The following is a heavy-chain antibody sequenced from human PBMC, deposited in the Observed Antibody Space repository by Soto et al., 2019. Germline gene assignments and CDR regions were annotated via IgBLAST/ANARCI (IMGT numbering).Heavy chain of an antibody. V-gene: IGHV4-59*01. CDR2: IYYSGST. CDR1: AGSISPCK. CDR3: ARAPLERYFDWLFPYGMDV. J-gene: IGHJ6*02. Sequence: PQTRPVPNTVSAGSISPCKWRCSRQPPGKRLEWIGYIYYSGSTNYNPSLKSRVTISVDTSKNQFSLKLSSVTAADTAVYYCARAPLERYFDWLFPYGMDVWGQGTTVT. D-gene: IGHD3-9*01.